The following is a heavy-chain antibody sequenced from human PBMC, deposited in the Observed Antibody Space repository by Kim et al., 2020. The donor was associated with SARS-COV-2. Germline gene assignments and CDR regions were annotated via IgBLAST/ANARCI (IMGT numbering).Heavy chain of an antibody. CDR2: FDPEDGET. Sequence: ASVKVSCKVSGYTLTELSMHWVRQAPGKGLEWMGGFDPEDGETIYAQKFQGRVTMTEDTSTDTAYMELSSLRSEDTAVYYCATDTTFGESTSPQFDYWGQGTLVTVSS. CDR1: GYTLTELS. J-gene: IGHJ4*02. D-gene: IGHD3-10*02. CDR3: ATDTTFGESTSPQFDY. V-gene: IGHV1-24*01.